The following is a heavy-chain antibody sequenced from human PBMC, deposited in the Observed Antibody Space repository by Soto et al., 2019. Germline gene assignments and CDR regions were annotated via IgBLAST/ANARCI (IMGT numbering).Heavy chain of an antibody. Sequence: ASVKVSCKASGYTLTSYGISWVRQAPGQGLEWMGWISAYNGYTNYAQKLQGRVTMTTDTSTSTAYMELRSLRSDDTAVYYCARASVTNRGYSYGYAWFDPWGQGTLVTVSS. CDR3: ARASVTNRGYSYGYAWFDP. D-gene: IGHD5-18*01. CDR1: GYTLTSYG. V-gene: IGHV1-18*01. J-gene: IGHJ5*02. CDR2: ISAYNGYT.